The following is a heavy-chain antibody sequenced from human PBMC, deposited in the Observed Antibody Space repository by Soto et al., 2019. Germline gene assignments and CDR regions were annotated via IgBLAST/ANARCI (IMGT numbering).Heavy chain of an antibody. CDR2: ISSSGSTL. J-gene: IGHJ6*03. CDR1: GFTFSDYY. V-gene: IGHV3-11*01. D-gene: IGHD3-16*01. CDR3: ARWRLPYSYYMDV. Sequence: QVQLVESGGGLVKPGGSLRLSCAASGFTFSDYYMSWIRQAPGKGLEWVSDISSSGSTLYYADSVKGRFTISRDNAKNTLYLQMNSLRAEDTAVYYCARWRLPYSYYMDVWGKGTTVTVSS.